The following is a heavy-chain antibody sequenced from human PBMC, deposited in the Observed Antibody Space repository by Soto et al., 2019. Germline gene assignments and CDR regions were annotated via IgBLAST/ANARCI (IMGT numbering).Heavy chain of an antibody. CDR1: GFTFSSYA. CDR2: ISYDGSDK. V-gene: IGHV3-30-3*01. Sequence: QVQLVESGGGVVQPGRSLRLSCAASGFTFSSYAMPWVRQAPGKGLEWVAVISYDGSDKYYADSVKGRFTISGDNSKNTRYLQMNSLRAEDTAVYYCARDKRDLRFLEWSYYFDYWGQGTLVTVSS. J-gene: IGHJ4*02. CDR3: ARDKRDLRFLEWSYYFDY. D-gene: IGHD3-3*01.